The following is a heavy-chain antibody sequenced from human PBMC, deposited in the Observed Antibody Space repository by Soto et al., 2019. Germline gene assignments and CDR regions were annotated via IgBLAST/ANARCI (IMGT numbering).Heavy chain of an antibody. V-gene: IGHV3-7*04. CDR2: IKQDGSEK. CDR1: GFTFSSYW. Sequence: EVQLVESGGGLVQPGGSLRLSCAASGFTFSSYWMTWVRQAPGKGLEWVANIKQDGSEKYYVDSVKGRFTISRDKAKNSLYLQMNSLRAEDTAVYYCARDHTLSSAIDYWGQGTLVTVSS. D-gene: IGHD6-25*01. CDR3: ARDHTLSSAIDY. J-gene: IGHJ4*02.